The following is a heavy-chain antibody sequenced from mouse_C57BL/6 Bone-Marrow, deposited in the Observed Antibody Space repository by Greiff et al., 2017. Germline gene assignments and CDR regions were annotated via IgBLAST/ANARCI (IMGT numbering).Heavy chain of an antibody. V-gene: IGHV1-64*01. Sequence: VKLQQPGAELVKPGASVKLSCKASGYTFTNYWMHWVKQRPGQGLEWIGMMHPNGGSPDYNEKFKSEATLSVDKSSRTAYMEHSSLTSEDSAVYYCARSYDYGDYTMDYGGQGTSVTVSS. CDR2: MHPNGGSP. D-gene: IGHD2-4*01. CDR1: GYTFTNYW. J-gene: IGHJ4*01. CDR3: ARSYDYGDYTMDY.